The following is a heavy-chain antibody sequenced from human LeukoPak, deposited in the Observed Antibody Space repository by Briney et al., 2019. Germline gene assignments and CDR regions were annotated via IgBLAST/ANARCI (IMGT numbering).Heavy chain of an antibody. Sequence: GESLKISCKGSGYSFSSYWIGWVRQMPGKGLEWMGILYPGDSDTRYSPSFQGHVTISADKSIRTAYLQWSSLKASDTAMYYCARGYCSSTSCEGFDYWGQGTLVTVSS. CDR2: LYPGDSDT. CDR1: GYSFSSYW. CDR3: ARGYCSSTSCEGFDY. D-gene: IGHD2-2*01. J-gene: IGHJ4*02. V-gene: IGHV5-51*01.